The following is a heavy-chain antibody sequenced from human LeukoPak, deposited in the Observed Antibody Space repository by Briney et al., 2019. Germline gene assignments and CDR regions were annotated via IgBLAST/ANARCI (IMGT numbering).Heavy chain of an antibody. V-gene: IGHV5-51*01. CDR3: ATSTYSVAAHIDY. Sequence: GESLKISCKASDHTLNIYWIAWVRQMPGRGLEWMGIIFLDDSQIEYNPSFQGQITISADKSVKTAYLHWDSLQTSDTALYYCATSTYSVAAHIDYWGQGTPVTVST. D-gene: IGHD2-21*01. J-gene: IGHJ4*02. CDR1: DHTLNIYW. CDR2: IFLDDSQI.